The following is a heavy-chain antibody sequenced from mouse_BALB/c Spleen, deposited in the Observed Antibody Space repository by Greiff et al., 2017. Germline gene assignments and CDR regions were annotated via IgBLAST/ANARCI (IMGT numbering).Heavy chain of an antibody. CDR2: INPYNDGT. CDR1: GYTFTSYV. Sequence: EVKLVESGPELVKPGASVKMSCKASGYTFTSYVMHWVKQKPGQGLEWIGYINPYNDGTKYNEKFKGKATLTSDKSSSTAYMELSSLTSEDSAVYYCERGGYDYAGDDGGQGTTGTVSS. V-gene: IGHV1-14*01. CDR3: ERGGYDYAGDD. J-gene: IGHJ2*01. D-gene: IGHD2-4*01.